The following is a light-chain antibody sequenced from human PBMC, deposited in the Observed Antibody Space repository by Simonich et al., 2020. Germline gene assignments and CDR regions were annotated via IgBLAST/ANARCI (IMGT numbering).Light chain of an antibody. CDR3: QQYYSTPFT. V-gene: IGKV4-1*01. CDR1: QSVLYSSNNKNY. CDR2: WES. Sequence: DIVMTQSPDSLAVSLGERATINCKSSQSVLYSSNNKNYLAWYQQKPGQPPKLLIYWESTRESGVPDRFSGSGSGTDFTLTISSLQAEEVAVYYCQQYYSTPFTFGPGTKVDIK. J-gene: IGKJ3*01.